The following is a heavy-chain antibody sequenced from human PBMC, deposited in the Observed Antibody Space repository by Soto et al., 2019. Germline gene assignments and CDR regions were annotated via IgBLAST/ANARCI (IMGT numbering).Heavy chain of an antibody. V-gene: IGHV1-46*01. Sequence: QVQLVQSGAEVKKPGASVKVSCKASGYTFTSYYMHWVRQAPAQGREWMGIINTSGGSTSYAQKFQSSVTMTRNTPTRTVNMELSGLRSEDTAVYYCARGGYDSSGYYYGRVVPQDFDLWGRGTLVTVSS. CDR2: INTSGGST. D-gene: IGHD3-22*01. CDR1: GYTFTSYY. CDR3: ARGGYDSSGYYYGRVVPQDFDL. J-gene: IGHJ2*01.